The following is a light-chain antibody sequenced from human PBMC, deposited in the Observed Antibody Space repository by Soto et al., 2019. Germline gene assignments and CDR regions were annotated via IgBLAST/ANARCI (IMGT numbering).Light chain of an antibody. J-gene: IGKJ5*01. V-gene: IGKV1-39*01. CDR2: AAS. Sequence: DIQMTQSPSSLSASVGVRVTITCRASQSISRYLNWYQQEPGKAPKLLIYAASSLQRGVPSRFSGSGSGTDFTLTISSLQPEDFTTYYCQQNYNTLITFGQGTRLEIK. CDR1: QSISRY. CDR3: QQNYNTLIT.